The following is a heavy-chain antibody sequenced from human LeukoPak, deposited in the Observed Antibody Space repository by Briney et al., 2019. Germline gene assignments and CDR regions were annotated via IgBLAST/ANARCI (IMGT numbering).Heavy chain of an antibody. D-gene: IGHD3-3*01. CDR3: ASHLITIFGVVPDY. Sequence: SGGSLRLSCAASGFTFSSYSMNWVRQAPGKGLEWVSSISSSSYIYYTDSVKGRFTISRDNAKNSLYLQMNSLRAEDTAVYYCASHLITIFGVVPDYWGQGTLVTVSS. V-gene: IGHV3-21*01. J-gene: IGHJ4*02. CDR1: GFTFSSYS. CDR2: ISSSSYI.